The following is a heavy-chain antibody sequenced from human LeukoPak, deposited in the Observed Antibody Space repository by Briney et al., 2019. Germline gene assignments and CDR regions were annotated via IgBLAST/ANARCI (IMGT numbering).Heavy chain of an antibody. CDR2: ISYDGSNK. CDR3: AREPHTTGYYYSFDY. CDR1: GFTFSSYS. V-gene: IGHV3-30*04. Sequence: GRSLRLSCAASGFTFSSYSMHWVRQAPGKGLEWVAVISYDGSNKYYADSVKGRFTISGDNSKNTLYLQMNSLRAEDTAVYYCAREPHTTGYYYSFDYWGQGTLVTVSS. J-gene: IGHJ4*02. D-gene: IGHD3-22*01.